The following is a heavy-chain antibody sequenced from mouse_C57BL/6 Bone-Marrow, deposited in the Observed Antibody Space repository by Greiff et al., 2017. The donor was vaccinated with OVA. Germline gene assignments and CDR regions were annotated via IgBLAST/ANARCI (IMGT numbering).Heavy chain of an antibody. V-gene: IGHV1-26*01. D-gene: IGHD1-1*01. Sequence: VQLQQSGPELVKPGASVKISCKASGYTFTDYYMNWVKQSHGKSLEWIGDINPNNGGSSYNQKFKDKATLTVDKSSSTAYMQLSSLTSEDSAVYYCARWGPYYYGSSAAWFAYWGQGTLVTVSA. CDR3: ARWGPYYYGSSAAWFAY. J-gene: IGHJ3*01. CDR1: GYTFTDYY. CDR2: INPNNGGS.